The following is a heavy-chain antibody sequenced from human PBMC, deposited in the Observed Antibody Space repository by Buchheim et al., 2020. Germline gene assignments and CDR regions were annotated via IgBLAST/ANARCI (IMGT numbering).Heavy chain of an antibody. CDR3: ARGGGGHDDFDS. CDR1: GYTFTDYY. D-gene: IGHD1-1*01. Sequence: QVQLVQSGAEVKKPGASVKVSCKASGYTFTDYYIHWVRQVPGHGPECMGWINPNSGGTIYAQTFQGRVTMTRDTSIRTVYMGLGRLTSDDTAVYYCARGGGGHDDFDSWGQGTL. J-gene: IGHJ4*02. CDR2: INPNSGGT. V-gene: IGHV1-2*02.